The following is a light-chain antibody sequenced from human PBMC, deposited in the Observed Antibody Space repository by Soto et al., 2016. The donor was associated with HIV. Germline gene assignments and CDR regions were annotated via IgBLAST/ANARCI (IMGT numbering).Light chain of an antibody. CDR2: KAS. J-gene: IGKJ1*01. V-gene: IGKV1-5*03. Sequence: DIQMTQSPSTLSASVGDRVTITCRASQSIGSWLAWYQQKPGKAPKVLIYKASSLESGVPSRFSGSGSGTEFTLTISSLQPDDFATYYCQQYNSYSRWTFGQGTKVEIK. CDR1: QSIGSW. CDR3: QQYNSYSRWT.